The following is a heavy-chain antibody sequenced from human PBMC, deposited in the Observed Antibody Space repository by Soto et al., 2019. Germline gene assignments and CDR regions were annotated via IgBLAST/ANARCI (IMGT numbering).Heavy chain of an antibody. Sequence: EVQLVESGGGLVQPGGSLRLSCAASGFTFSSYWMHWVRQAPGKGLVWVSHINSDGSSTTYADSVKGRFTISRDNAKKTLYLQLTSLGAEDRVVYSCVEEDIGLGIDYWAWEPWSPSPQ. CDR3: VEEDIGLGIDY. J-gene: IGHJ4*02. CDR2: INSDGSST. CDR1: GFTFSSYW. V-gene: IGHV3-74*01. D-gene: IGHD1-26*01.